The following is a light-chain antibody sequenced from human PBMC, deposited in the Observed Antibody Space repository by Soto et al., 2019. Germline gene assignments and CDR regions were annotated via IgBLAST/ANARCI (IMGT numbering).Light chain of an antibody. V-gene: IGKV1-9*01. CDR1: QGSSSY. CDR3: HQVNSYPRT. CDR2: TAS. Sequence: IQLTQSPSSLSASVGDRVTVTCRASQGSSSYLAWYQQKPGKAPKLLMYTASTLQSGVPSRFSGSGSGTDFTLTISRLQTEDFATYYCHQVNSYPRTFGPGTKVDFK. J-gene: IGKJ3*01.